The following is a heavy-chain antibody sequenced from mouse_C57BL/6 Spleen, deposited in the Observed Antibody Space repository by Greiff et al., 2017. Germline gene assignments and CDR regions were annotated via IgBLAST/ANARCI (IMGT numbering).Heavy chain of an antibody. CDR2: IHPNSGST. D-gene: IGHD1-1*01. V-gene: IGHV1-64*01. J-gene: IGHJ2*01. CDR1: GYTFTSYW. Sequence: VQLQQPGAELVKPGASVKLSCKASGYTFTSYWMHWVKQRPGQGLEWIGMIHPNSGSTNYNEKFKSKATLTVDKSSSTAYMQLSSLTSEDSAVYYCASYYYGSRGGDYWGQGTTLTVSS. CDR3: ASYYYGSRGGDY.